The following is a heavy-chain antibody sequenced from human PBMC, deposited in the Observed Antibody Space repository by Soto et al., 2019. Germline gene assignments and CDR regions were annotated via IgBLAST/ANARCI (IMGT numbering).Heavy chain of an antibody. Sequence: GSLRLSCAASGFTFSSYAMSWVRQAPGKGLEWVSAISGSGGSTYYADSVKGRFTISRDNSKNTLYLQMNSLRAEDTAVYYCAREVAATEVLGYYYYGMDVWGQGTTVTVSS. CDR1: GFTFSSYA. V-gene: IGHV3-23*01. D-gene: IGHD2-15*01. J-gene: IGHJ6*02. CDR2: ISGSGGST. CDR3: AREVAATEVLGYYYYGMDV.